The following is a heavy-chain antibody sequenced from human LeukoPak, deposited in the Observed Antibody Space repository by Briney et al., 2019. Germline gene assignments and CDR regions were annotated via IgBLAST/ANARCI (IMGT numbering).Heavy chain of an antibody. Sequence: PSETLSLTCAVYGGSFSGYYWSWIRQPPGKGLEWIGYIYYSGSTNYNPSLKSRVTISVKTSKNQFSLKLSSVTAADTAVYYCARTLRIRNYYDILTGYYFDYWGQGTLVTVSS. J-gene: IGHJ4*02. CDR2: IYYSGST. CDR3: ARTLRIRNYYDILTGYYFDY. CDR1: GGSFSGYY. V-gene: IGHV4-59*12. D-gene: IGHD3-9*01.